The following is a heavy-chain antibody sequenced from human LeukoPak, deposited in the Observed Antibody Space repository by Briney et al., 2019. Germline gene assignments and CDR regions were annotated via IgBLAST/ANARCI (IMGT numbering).Heavy chain of an antibody. V-gene: IGHV3-66*02. D-gene: IGHD3-10*01. Sequence: GGSLRLSCAASGFTVSSNYMSWARQAPGKGLEWVSVVYSGGSTYYADSVKGRFTISRDNSKNTLYLQMNSLRAEDTAVYYCARDDRGVLDYWGQGTLVTVSS. J-gene: IGHJ4*02. CDR3: ARDDRGVLDY. CDR1: GFTVSSNY. CDR2: VYSGGST.